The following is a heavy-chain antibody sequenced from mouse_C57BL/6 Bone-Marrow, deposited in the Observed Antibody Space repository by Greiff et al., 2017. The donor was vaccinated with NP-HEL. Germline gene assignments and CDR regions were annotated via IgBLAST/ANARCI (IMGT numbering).Heavy chain of an antibody. D-gene: IGHD1-1*01. CDR1: GYTFPSYL. CDR3: ARYYYGSSSFDY. CDR2: VDPNSGGT. J-gene: IGHJ2*01. V-gene: IGHV1-72*01. Sequence: QVQLQQPGAELVKPGASVKLSCKASGYTFPSYLMPWVKQRPGRGLEWIGRVDPNSGGTKYNEKFKSKATLTVDKPSSTAYMQLNSLTSEDSAVYYCARYYYGSSSFDYWGQGTTLTVSS.